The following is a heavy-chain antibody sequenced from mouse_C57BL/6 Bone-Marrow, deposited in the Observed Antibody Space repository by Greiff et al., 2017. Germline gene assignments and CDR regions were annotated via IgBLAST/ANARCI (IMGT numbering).Heavy chain of an antibody. CDR2: IYPRDGST. Sequence: VQLQQSGPELVKPGASVKLSCKASGYTFTSYDINWVKQRPGQGLEWIGLIYPRDGSTNYNEKFKGKATLTVDTSSSPAYMELHSLTSEDSAVYFCARVEFDGSRGDWDFDVWGTGTAVTVSS. D-gene: IGHD1-1*01. V-gene: IGHV1-85*01. CDR3: ARVEFDGSRGDWDFDV. CDR1: GYTFTSYD. J-gene: IGHJ1*03.